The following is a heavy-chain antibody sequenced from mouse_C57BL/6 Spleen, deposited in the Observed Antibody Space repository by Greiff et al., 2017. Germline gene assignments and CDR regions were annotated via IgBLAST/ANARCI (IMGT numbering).Heavy chain of an antibody. J-gene: IGHJ2*01. Sequence: QVQLQQPGAELVMPGASVKLSCKASGYTFTSYWMHWVKQRPGQGLEWIGEIDPSDSYTNYNQKFKGKSTLTVDKSSSTAYMQLSSLTSEDSAVYYCARGDNYYGSSYKVDYWGQGTTLTVSS. D-gene: IGHD1-1*01. CDR2: IDPSDSYT. CDR3: ARGDNYYGSSYKVDY. CDR1: GYTFTSYW. V-gene: IGHV1-69*01.